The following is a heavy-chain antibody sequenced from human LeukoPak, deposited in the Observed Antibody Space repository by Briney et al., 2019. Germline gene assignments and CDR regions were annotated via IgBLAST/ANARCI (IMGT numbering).Heavy chain of an antibody. Sequence: SETLSLTCSVSGGSSSSTSYYWGWNRQPPGKGLEWIGTTYYGGSIYYNPYLKSRVTISLDTSKNQFYLKLTSVTAADTAVYYCARHXRMXXXVLGXRFDYXGXXXLVT. V-gene: IGHV4-39*01. CDR1: GGSSSSTSYY. CDR2: TYYGGSI. J-gene: IGHJ4*01. CDR3: ARHXRMXXXVLGXRFDY.